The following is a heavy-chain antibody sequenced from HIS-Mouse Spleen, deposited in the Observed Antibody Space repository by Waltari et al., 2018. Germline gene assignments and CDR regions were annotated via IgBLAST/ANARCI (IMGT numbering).Heavy chain of an antibody. V-gene: IGHV4-39*07. CDR2: IYYGGGT. Sequence: QLQLQESGPGLVKPSETLSLTCTVSGGSISSSSYYLGWIRQPPGKGRGWIGSIYYGGGTYYHPSRKSRVTIAVDTSKNQCSRKLSSVTAADTAVYYCAREIPYSSSWYDWYFDLWGRGTLVTVSS. D-gene: IGHD6-13*01. CDR1: GGSISSSSYY. CDR3: AREIPYSSSWYDWYFDL. J-gene: IGHJ2*01.